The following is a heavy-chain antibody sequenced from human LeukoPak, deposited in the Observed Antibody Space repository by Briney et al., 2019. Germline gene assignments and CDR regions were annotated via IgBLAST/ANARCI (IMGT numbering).Heavy chain of an antibody. CDR1: GGSISSYY. V-gene: IGHV4-59*01. CDR3: ARGMDWNYFFDY. J-gene: IGHJ4*02. Sequence: PSETLSLTCTVSGGSISSYYWSWIRQPPGKGLEWIGYIYYSGSTNYNPSLKSRVTISVDTSKNQFSLKLSSVTAADTAVYYCARGMDWNYFFDYWGQGTLVTIS. CDR2: IYYSGST. D-gene: IGHD1-7*01.